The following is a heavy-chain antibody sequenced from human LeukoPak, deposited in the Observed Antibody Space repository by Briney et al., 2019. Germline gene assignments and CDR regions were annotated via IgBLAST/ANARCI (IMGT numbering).Heavy chain of an antibody. Sequence: GGSLRLSCAASGFTFDDYAMHWVRQAPGKGLEWVSGISWNSGSIGYADSVKGRFTISRDNAKNSLYLQMNSLRAEDTAVYYCARVTYDSSAYPLFDYWGQGTLVTVSS. CDR3: ARVTYDSSAYPLFDY. CDR1: GFTFDDYA. CDR2: ISWNSGSI. J-gene: IGHJ4*02. V-gene: IGHV3-9*01. D-gene: IGHD3-22*01.